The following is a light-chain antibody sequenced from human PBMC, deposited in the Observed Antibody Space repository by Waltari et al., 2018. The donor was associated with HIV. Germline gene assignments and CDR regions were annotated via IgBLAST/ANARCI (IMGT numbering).Light chain of an antibody. Sequence: QSVLTQPPSASGTPGQRVTISCSGSSSNIGTNYVFWFKQLPGTAPKLLIYRNNHRPSGRTDRFSGSKSGTSASLAISGLRSEDEADYYCAEWDDSLSGVVFGGGTKLTVL. CDR3: AEWDDSLSGVV. J-gene: IGLJ2*01. CDR1: SSNIGTNY. CDR2: RNN. V-gene: IGLV1-47*01.